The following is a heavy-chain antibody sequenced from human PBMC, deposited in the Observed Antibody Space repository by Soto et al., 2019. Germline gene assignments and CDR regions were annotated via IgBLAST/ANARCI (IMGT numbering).Heavy chain of an antibody. CDR2: VSGAASHK. J-gene: IGHJ4*02. Sequence: PGGSLRLSCAGSGFTPTTTPLSWVRQPPGKGLEWVATVSGAASHKYYVDSVRGRFFISRDNSKNTVTLQMNNLTVDDTAVYYCATSFRHFDNWGQGNRVTVSS. CDR3: ATSFRHFDN. CDR1: GFTPTTTP. V-gene: IGHV3-23*01. D-gene: IGHD3-3*02.